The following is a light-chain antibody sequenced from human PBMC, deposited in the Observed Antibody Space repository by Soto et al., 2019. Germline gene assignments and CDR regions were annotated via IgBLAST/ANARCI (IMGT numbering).Light chain of an antibody. J-gene: IGKJ5*01. Sequence: IQMTQSPSSLSASVGDRVTITCRASQGISNYLNWYQQKPGKAPRLLIYAASSLQSGVPSRFSGSGSETDFTLTINSLESEDFATYYCQQSHSTLMTFGQGTRLEIK. CDR3: QQSHSTLMT. V-gene: IGKV1-39*01. CDR1: QGISNY. CDR2: AAS.